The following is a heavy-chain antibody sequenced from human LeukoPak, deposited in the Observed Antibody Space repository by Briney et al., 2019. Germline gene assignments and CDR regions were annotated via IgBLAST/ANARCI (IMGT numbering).Heavy chain of an antibody. V-gene: IGHV5-51*01. D-gene: IGHD6-13*01. CDR2: IYPGDSDT. CDR1: GYSFTSYW. Sequence: GESLKISCKGSGYSFTSYWIGWVRQMPGKGLEWMGIIYPGDSDTRYSPSFQGQVTISADKSISTAYLQWSSLKASDTAMYYCARGHSSSWHHPNWFDPWGQGTLVTVSS. J-gene: IGHJ5*02. CDR3: ARGHSSSWHHPNWFDP.